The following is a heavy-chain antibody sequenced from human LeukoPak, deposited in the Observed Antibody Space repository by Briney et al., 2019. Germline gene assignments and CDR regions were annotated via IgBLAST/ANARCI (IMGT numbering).Heavy chain of an antibody. Sequence: PGGSLRLSCAASGFTFSSYGMHWVRQAPGKGLEWVAVIRCDGSNKYYADSVKGRFTISRDNSKNTLYLQMNSLRAEDTAVYYCAKDATRLVGAREGIDYWGQGTLVTVSS. J-gene: IGHJ4*02. CDR3: AKDATRLVGAREGIDY. CDR1: GFTFSSYG. V-gene: IGHV3-30*02. D-gene: IGHD1-26*01. CDR2: IRCDGSNK.